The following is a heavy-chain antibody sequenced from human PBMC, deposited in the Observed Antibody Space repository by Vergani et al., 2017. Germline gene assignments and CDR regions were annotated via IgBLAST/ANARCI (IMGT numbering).Heavy chain of an antibody. CDR2: ICHTEDT. CDR1: GDSISSNNC. CDR3: ATIGYRRWGYYFDY. Sequence: QAQLQESGPGLVKPPGTLSLTCAVSGDSISSNNCWTWVRQPPGKGLEWIGEICHTEDTKYSPSLKSRVTVSVDESRNLFSLRLNSVTAADTAVYYCATIGYRRWGYYFDYWGQGILVNVSS. D-gene: IGHD2-2*02. J-gene: IGHJ4*02. V-gene: IGHV4-4*03.